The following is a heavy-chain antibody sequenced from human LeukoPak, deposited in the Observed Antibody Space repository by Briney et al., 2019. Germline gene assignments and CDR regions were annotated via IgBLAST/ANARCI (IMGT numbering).Heavy chain of an antibody. V-gene: IGHV3-30*01. D-gene: IGHD7-27*01. CDR1: GFTFSSYA. CDR3: VRDWLGVNWGYCDY. Sequence: GGSLRLSCAASGFTFSSYAMHWVRQAPGKGLEWVAVISYDGSNKYYADSVKGRFTISRDNSKNTLYLQMNSLRAEDTAVYYCVRDWLGVNWGYCDYWGQGTLVTVSS. J-gene: IGHJ4*02. CDR2: ISYDGSNK.